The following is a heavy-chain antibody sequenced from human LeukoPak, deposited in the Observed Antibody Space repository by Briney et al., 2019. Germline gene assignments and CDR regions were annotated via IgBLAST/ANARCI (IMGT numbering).Heavy chain of an antibody. CDR3: ARHHSTGLWFDNKLSYFDY. J-gene: IGHJ4*02. CDR1: GFTFSSYG. V-gene: IGHV3-30*02. Sequence: GGSLRLSCAASGFTFSSYGMHWVRQAPGKGLEWVAFIRYDGSNKYYADSVKGRFTISRDNSKNTLYLQMNSLRAEDTAVYYCARHHSTGLWFDNKLSYFDYWGQGTLVTVSS. D-gene: IGHD3-10*01. CDR2: IRYDGSNK.